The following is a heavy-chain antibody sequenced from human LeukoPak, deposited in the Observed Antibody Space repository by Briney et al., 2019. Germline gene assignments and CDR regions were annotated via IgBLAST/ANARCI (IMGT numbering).Heavy chain of an antibody. CDR3: ARHLRLGGNSSSLNWFDP. V-gene: IGHV4-59*08. Sequence: SETLSLTCTVSGGSISSYYWSWIRQPPGKGQEWIGYIYYSGSTNYNPSLKSRVTISVDTSKNQFSLKLSSVTAADTAVYYCARHLRLGGNSSSLNWFDPWGQGTLVTVSS. J-gene: IGHJ5*02. CDR1: GGSISSYY. CDR2: IYYSGST. D-gene: IGHD6-13*01.